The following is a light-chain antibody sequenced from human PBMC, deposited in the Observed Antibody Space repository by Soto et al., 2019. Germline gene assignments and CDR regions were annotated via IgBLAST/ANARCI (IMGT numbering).Light chain of an antibody. V-gene: IGKV1-39*01. Sequence: DIQITQSPSSLSASVGDRVTITCRASQSISIYLNWYQQKPGKAPKLLIYAASSLQSGVPSRFSGSGSGTDFTLTISSMQPEDFANYYCQQSYSTPRTLGQGTKVDIK. J-gene: IGKJ2*01. CDR1: QSISIY. CDR2: AAS. CDR3: QQSYSTPRT.